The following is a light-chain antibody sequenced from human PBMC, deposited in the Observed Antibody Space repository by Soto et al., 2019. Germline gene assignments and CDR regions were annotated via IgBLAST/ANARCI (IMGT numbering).Light chain of an antibody. CDR2: GAS. Sequence: EIVLTQSPGTLSLSQGERATLSCRASQSVISNYLAWYQQKPGLAPRLLIYGASSRATGIPDRFSGSGSGTDFPLTISSLEAEDCAVYCCQQYGSSPTFGQGTKVDIK. CDR1: QSVISNY. V-gene: IGKV3-20*01. J-gene: IGKJ1*01. CDR3: QQYGSSPT.